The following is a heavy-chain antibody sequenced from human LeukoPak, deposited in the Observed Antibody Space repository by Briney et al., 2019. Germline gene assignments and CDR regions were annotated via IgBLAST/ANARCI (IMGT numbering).Heavy chain of an antibody. J-gene: IGHJ5*02. CDR3: ARGGSSFLTGFSSWCDP. CDR1: GFTFTSYS. CDR2: ISSSSSYI. V-gene: IGHV3-21*01. D-gene: IGHD3-9*01. Sequence: PGGSLRLSCAASGFTFTSYSMNWVRQAPGKGLEWVSSISSSSSYIYYADSVKGRFTISRDNAGNSLYLQMNSLRAEDTAVYYCARGGSSFLTGFSSWCDPWGQGTLVTVSS.